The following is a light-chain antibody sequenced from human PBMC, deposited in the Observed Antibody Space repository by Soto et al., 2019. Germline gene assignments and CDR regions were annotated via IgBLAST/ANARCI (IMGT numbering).Light chain of an antibody. Sequence: TQSPATLSVSPGERATLSCRASQSVSSNLAWYQQKPGQAPRLLIYGASTRVTGIPARFSGSGSGTEFTLTIGSLQSEDFAVYSCQQYNTWPRSFGGGTKVEI. CDR3: QQYNTWPRS. V-gene: IGKV3-15*01. J-gene: IGKJ4*01. CDR2: GAS. CDR1: QSVSSN.